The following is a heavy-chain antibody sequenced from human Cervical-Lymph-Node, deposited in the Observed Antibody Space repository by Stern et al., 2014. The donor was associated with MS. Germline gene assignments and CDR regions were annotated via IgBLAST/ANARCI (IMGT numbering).Heavy chain of an antibody. J-gene: IGHJ4*02. D-gene: IGHD1-26*01. CDR2: INHSGST. CDR3: AHTLIVGATTDDY. CDR1: GGSFSGYY. V-gene: IGHV4-34*01. Sequence: QVQLQQWGAGLLKPSETLSLTCAVYGGSFSGYYWSWIRQPPGNGLEWDGEINHSGSTNYNPSLKSRVTISVDTSKNQSSLKLSSVTAADTAVYYCAHTLIVGATTDDYWGQGTLVTVSS.